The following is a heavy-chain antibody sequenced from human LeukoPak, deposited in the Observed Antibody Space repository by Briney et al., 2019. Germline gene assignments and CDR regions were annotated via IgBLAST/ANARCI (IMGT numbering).Heavy chain of an antibody. Sequence: GGSLRLSCAASGFTFSSYNMNWVRQAPGKGLEWFSYISSSGSTIYFADSVKGRFTISRDNTKNSLYLQMNSLRAEDTAVYYCARDASGYSPLLGAFDIWGQGTMVTVSS. CDR2: ISSSGSTI. V-gene: IGHV3-48*01. J-gene: IGHJ3*02. CDR3: ARDASGYSPLLGAFDI. CDR1: GFTFSSYN. D-gene: IGHD5-18*01.